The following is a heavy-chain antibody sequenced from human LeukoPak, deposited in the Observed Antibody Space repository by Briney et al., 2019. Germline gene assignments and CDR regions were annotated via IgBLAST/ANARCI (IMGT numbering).Heavy chain of an antibody. CDR1: GFTFSSYA. D-gene: IGHD6-13*01. V-gene: IGHV3-23*01. J-gene: IGHJ3*02. CDR2: ISGRGGGT. CDR3: AKDVTSSWYSVFDI. Sequence: QPGGSLRLSCAASGFTFSSYAMSWVRQAPGKGLEWVSAISGRGGGTYYADSVKGLFTISRDNSKNTLYLQMNSLRAEDTAVYYCAKDVTSSWYSVFDIWGQGTMVTVSS.